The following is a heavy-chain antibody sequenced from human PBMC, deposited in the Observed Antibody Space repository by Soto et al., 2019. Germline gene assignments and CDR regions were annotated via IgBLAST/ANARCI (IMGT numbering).Heavy chain of an antibody. J-gene: IGHJ5*02. CDR2: INPNSGGT. Sequence: QVQLVQSGAEVKKPGASVKVSCKASGYTFTGYYMHWVRQAPGQGLEWMGWINPNSGGTNYAQKFQGRVSMTRDTSISTAYMELSRLRSDDTAVYYCARNDLAAAGTEHHDYNWFDPWGQGTLVTVSS. CDR1: GYTFTGYY. D-gene: IGHD6-13*01. V-gene: IGHV1-2*02. CDR3: ARNDLAAAGTEHHDYNWFDP.